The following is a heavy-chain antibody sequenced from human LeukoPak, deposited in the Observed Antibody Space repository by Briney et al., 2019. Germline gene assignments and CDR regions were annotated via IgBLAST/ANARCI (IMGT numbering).Heavy chain of an antibody. CDR1: GFTFSSYR. V-gene: IGHV3-7*01. D-gene: IGHD6-13*01. J-gene: IGHJ4*02. Sequence: GGSLRLSCAASGFTFSSYRMSWVRQAPGEGLEWVANIKQDGSEKYYVDSVKGRFTISRDNAKNSLYLQMNSLRAEDTAVYYCARAGYSSIPNDYWGQGTLVTVSS. CDR2: IKQDGSEK. CDR3: ARAGYSSIPNDY.